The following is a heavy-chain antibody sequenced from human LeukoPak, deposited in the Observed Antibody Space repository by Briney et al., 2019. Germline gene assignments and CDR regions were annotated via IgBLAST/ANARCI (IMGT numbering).Heavy chain of an antibody. D-gene: IGHD3-10*01. CDR2: IDYSGST. J-gene: IGHJ4*02. V-gene: IGHV4-59*11. CDR3: ARVYSWFGDTPIDY. CDR1: VGSLSSHY. Sequence: PSETLSLTRTVSVGSLSSHYWSWIRQPPGKGLEWSGYIDYSGSTNYNPSLKSRVTISVDTPKNQSSLKLSSVTAAEPAVYYWARVYSWFGDTPIDYWGQGTLVTVSS.